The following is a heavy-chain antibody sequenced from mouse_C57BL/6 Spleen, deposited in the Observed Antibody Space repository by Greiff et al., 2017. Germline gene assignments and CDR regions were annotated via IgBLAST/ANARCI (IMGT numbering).Heavy chain of an antibody. CDR2: IDPEDGDT. J-gene: IGHJ3*01. CDR3: TTGIYYGKDWFAY. D-gene: IGHD2-1*01. Sequence: VQLQQSGAELVRPGASVKLSCTASGFNIKDYYMHWVKQRPEQGLEWIGRIDPEDGDTEYAPKFQGKATMTADTSANTAYLQLSSLTSEDTAVYYCTTGIYYGKDWFAYWGQGTLVTVSA. CDR1: GFNIKDYY. V-gene: IGHV14-1*01.